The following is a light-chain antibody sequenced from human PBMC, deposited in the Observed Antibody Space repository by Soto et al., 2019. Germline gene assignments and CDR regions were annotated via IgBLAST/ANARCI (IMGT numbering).Light chain of an antibody. J-gene: IGKJ1*01. CDR3: QQYNSYRT. CDR1: QAIRND. V-gene: IGKV1-13*02. Sequence: AIQMTQSPSSLSASVGDRVIITFRASQAIRNDLGWYQQKPGKAPKLLIYDASSLESGVPSRFSGSGSGTEFTLTISSLQPDDLATYYCQQYNSYRTFGQGTKVDIK. CDR2: DAS.